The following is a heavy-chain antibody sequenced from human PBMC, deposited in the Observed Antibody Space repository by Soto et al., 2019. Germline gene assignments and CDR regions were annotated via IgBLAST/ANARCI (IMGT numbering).Heavy chain of an antibody. CDR3: ARDAPYYYGFDD. CDR1: GDSISNSDYY. CDR2: IDYSGST. V-gene: IGHV4-30-4*01. Sequence: QVQLQESGPGLVKPSQTLSLTCTVSGDSISNSDYYWNWIRQSPGKGLEWIASIDYSGSTYYNTSLKSRVVISADTSKNLLSLKLRSVTAADTALDFFARDAPYYYGFDDWGQGTTVTVSS. J-gene: IGHJ6*02.